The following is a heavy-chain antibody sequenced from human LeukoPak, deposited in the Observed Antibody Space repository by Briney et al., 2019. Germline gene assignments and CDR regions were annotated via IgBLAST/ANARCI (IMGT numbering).Heavy chain of an antibody. CDR1: GGTFSSYA. V-gene: IGHV1-69*04. D-gene: IGHD6-13*01. CDR3: ASGYSSSWYVEWFDP. CDR2: IIPILGIA. J-gene: IGHJ5*02. Sequence: ASVKVSCKASGGTFSSYAISWVRQAPGQGREWMGRIIPILGIANYAQKLQGRVTITADKSTSTAYMELSRLRAEDTAVYYCASGYSSSWYVEWFDPWGQGTLVTVSS.